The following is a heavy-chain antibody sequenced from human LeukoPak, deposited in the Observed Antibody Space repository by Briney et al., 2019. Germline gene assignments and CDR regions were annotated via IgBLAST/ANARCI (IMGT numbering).Heavy chain of an antibody. J-gene: IGHJ4*02. CDR1: GGSISSSSYY. CDR2: IYTSGST. CDR3: ARDYGSGSHIDY. Sequence: SETLSLTCTVSGGSISSSSYYWGWIRQPPGKGLEWIGRIYTSGSTNYNPSLKSRVTMSVDTSKNQFSLKLSSVTAADTAVYYCARDYGSGSHIDYWGQGTLVTVSS. V-gene: IGHV4-39*07. D-gene: IGHD3-10*01.